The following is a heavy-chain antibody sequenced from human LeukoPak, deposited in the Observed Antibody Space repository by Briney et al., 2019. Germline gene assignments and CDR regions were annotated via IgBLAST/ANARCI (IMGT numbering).Heavy chain of an antibody. V-gene: IGHV3-48*01. CDR2: ISGSSSTI. CDR1: GFTFSSYS. Sequence: GGSLRLSCAASGFTFSSYSMNWVRQAPGKGLEWVSYISGSSSTIYYADSVKGRFTISRDNAKNSLYLQMNSLRAEDTAVYYCAKCWSVSSGWYLPDYWGQGTLVTVSS. D-gene: IGHD6-19*01. J-gene: IGHJ4*02. CDR3: AKCWSVSSGWYLPDY.